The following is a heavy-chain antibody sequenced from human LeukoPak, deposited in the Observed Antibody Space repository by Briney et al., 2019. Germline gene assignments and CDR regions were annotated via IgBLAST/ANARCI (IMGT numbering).Heavy chain of an antibody. V-gene: IGHV1-69*05. D-gene: IGHD6-6*01. CDR3: AREALEYSSSSDDAFDI. Sequence: GASVKVSCKASGGTFSSYAISWVRQAPGQGLEWMGGIIPIFGTANYAQKFQGRVTITTDESTSTAYMELSSLRSEDTAVYYCAREALEYSSSSDDAFDIWGQGTMVTVSS. CDR2: IIPIFGTA. J-gene: IGHJ3*02. CDR1: GGTFSSYA.